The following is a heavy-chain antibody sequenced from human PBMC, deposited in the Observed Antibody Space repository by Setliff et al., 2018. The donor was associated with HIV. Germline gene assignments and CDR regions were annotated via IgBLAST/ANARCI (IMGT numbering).Heavy chain of an antibody. CDR3: AKADQYGSDYGMDV. V-gene: IGHV3-23*01. CDR1: GFTFSSYA. CDR2: ISGSGGST. D-gene: IGHD3-10*01. J-gene: IGHJ6*02. Sequence: GGSLRLSCAASGFTFSSYAMSWVRQAPGKGLEWVSAISGSGGSTYYADSVKGRFTISRDNSKNTLYLQMNSLRAEDTAVYYCAKADQYGSDYGMDVWGRGTTVTVSS.